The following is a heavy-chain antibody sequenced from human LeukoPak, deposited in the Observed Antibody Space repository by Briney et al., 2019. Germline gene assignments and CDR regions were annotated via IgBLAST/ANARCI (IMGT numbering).Heavy chain of an antibody. CDR3: ARRRVYDYVWGSYHAFDI. CDR2: IYYSGST. J-gene: IGHJ3*02. D-gene: IGHD3-16*02. Sequence: SETLSFTCTVSGGSISSYYWSWIRQPPGKGLEWIGYIYYSGSTNYNPSLKSRVTISVDTSKNQFSLKLSSVTAADTAVYYCARRRVYDYVWGSYHAFDIWGQGTMVTVSS. CDR1: GGSISSYY. V-gene: IGHV4-59*08.